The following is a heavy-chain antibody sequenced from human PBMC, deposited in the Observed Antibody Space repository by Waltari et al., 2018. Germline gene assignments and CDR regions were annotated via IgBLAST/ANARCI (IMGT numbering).Heavy chain of an antibody. CDR1: GGTFSSYA. V-gene: IGHV1-69*05. CDR3: AKDLVGATRGLSYYFDY. CDR2: IIPIFGTA. Sequence: QVQLVQSGAEVKKPGSSVKVSCKASGGTFSSYAISWVRQAPGQGLEWMGGIIPIFGTANYAQKFQGRVTITTDESTSTAYMELSSLRAEDTAVYYCAKDLVGATRGLSYYFDYWGQGTLVTVSS. D-gene: IGHD1-26*01. J-gene: IGHJ4*02.